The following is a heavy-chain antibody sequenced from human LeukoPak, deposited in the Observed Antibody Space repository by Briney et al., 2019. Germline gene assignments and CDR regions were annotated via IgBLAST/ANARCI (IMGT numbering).Heavy chain of an antibody. CDR3: ARRLHDSGSYSADY. Sequence: GGSLRLSFAPSGFTFSSFDMHWVRQRPDKGLAGVAFIKFDGSQKYYADSVGGRFTVSRYNSRNMLYLQLDSLRDDDTAVYFCARRLHDSGSYSADYWGQGTLVTVSS. CDR2: IKFDGSQK. V-gene: IGHV3-30*02. D-gene: IGHD3-10*01. J-gene: IGHJ4*02. CDR1: GFTFSSFD.